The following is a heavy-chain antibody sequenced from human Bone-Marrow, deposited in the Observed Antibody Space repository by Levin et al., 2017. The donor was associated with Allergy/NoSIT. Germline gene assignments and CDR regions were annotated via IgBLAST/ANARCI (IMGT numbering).Heavy chain of an antibody. CDR3: ARDSSSTY. V-gene: IGHV3-48*04. CDR1: GFTFSSYS. CDR2: ITSSSSTI. Sequence: PGGSLRLSCVGSGFTFSSYSMNWVRQAPGKGLEWISYITSSSSTIYYADSVKGRFTISRDNAKNSLYLQMNSLRAEDTAVYYCARDSSSTYWGQGSLVTVSS. J-gene: IGHJ4*02. D-gene: IGHD6-13*01.